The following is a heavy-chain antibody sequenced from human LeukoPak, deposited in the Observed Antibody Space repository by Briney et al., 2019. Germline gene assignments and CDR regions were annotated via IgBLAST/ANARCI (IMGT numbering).Heavy chain of an antibody. CDR2: IYSGGST. J-gene: IGHJ4*02. CDR1: GFTVSSNY. Sequence: GGSLRLSCAASGFTVSSNYMSWVRQAPGKGLEWVSVIYSGGSTYYADSVKGRFTISRDNSKNTLYLQMNSLRAEDTAVYYCAREGTAMVPPYYFDYWGQGTLVTVSS. CDR3: AREGTAMVPPYYFDY. V-gene: IGHV3-66*01. D-gene: IGHD5-18*01.